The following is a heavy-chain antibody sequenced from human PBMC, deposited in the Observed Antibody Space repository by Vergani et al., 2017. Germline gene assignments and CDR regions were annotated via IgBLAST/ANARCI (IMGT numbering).Heavy chain of an antibody. D-gene: IGHD3-10*01. Sequence: QVQLQESGPGLVKPSQTLSLTCTVSGGSISSGGYYWSWIRQHPGKGLEWIGYIYYSGSTYYNPSLKSRVTISVDTAKNQFSLKLSSVTAADTAVYYCARVEPEITMVRGVIFDYWGQGTLVTVSS. CDR3: ARVEPEITMVRGVIFDY. J-gene: IGHJ4*02. CDR2: IYYSGST. V-gene: IGHV4-31*03. CDR1: GGSISSGGYY.